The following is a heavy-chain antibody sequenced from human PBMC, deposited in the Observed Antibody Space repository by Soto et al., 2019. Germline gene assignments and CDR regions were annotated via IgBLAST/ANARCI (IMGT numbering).Heavy chain of an antibody. CDR2: IWYDGSNK. CDR3: AREIPYDYIWGSYRSDDAFDI. J-gene: IGHJ3*02. CDR1: GVTFISYG. D-gene: IGHD3-16*02. Sequence: GGSLRLSCAASGVTFISYGMHWVRQATGKGLEWVAVIWYDGSNKYYADSVKGRFTISRDNSKNTLYLQMNSLRAEDTAVYYCAREIPYDYIWGSYRSDDAFDIWGQGTMVTVSS. V-gene: IGHV3-33*01.